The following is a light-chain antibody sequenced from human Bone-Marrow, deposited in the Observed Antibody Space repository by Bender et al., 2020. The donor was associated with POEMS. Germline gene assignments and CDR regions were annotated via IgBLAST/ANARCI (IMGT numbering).Light chain of an antibody. CDR1: TFDIGSYDL. Sequence: QSALTQPASVSGSPGQSITISCTGTTFDIGSYDLVSWFQQHPGKAPKLLIYEVIKRPSGVPNRFSGSKSGNTASLTVSGLQAEDEADYYCSSHAGGSMLVFGGGTKLTVV. V-gene: IGLV2-14*02. CDR3: SSHAGGSMLV. J-gene: IGLJ3*02. CDR2: EVI.